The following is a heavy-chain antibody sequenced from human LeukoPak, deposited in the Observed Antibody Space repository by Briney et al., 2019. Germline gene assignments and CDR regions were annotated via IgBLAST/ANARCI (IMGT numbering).Heavy chain of an antibody. Sequence: ASVKISCKASGYTFTGYYMHWVRQAPGQGLEWMGWINPNSGGTNYAQKFQGRVTMTRDTSISTAYMELSRLRSDVTAVYYCASSYYDSSGYHGWFDPWGQGTLVTVSS. CDR3: ASSYYDSSGYHGWFDP. D-gene: IGHD3-22*01. CDR1: GYTFTGYY. V-gene: IGHV1-2*02. CDR2: INPNSGGT. J-gene: IGHJ5*02.